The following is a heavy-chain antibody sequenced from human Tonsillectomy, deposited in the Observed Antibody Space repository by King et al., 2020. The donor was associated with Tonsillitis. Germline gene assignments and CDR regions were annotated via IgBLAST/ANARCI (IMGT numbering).Heavy chain of an antibody. V-gene: IGHV4-59*08. CDR2: IYYSGRT. D-gene: IGHD5-18*01. J-gene: IGHJ4*02. Sequence: VQLQESGPGLVKPSETLSLTCTVSGGSISSYYWSWILQPPVQGMEWIWSIYYSGRTHYHPSLKSRVTISLAQSKKQYSLNLTSLTAADTAVYYCARWDSYGHRADHWGQGALVTVSS. CDR1: GGSISSYY. CDR3: ARWDSYGHRADH.